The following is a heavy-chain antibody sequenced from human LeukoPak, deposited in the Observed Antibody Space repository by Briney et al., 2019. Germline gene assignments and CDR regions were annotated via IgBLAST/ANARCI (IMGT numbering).Heavy chain of an antibody. CDR2: ISSSSSYI. V-gene: IGHV3-21*01. D-gene: IGHD6-13*01. J-gene: IGHJ4*02. CDR3: ARDGAAAVNYFDY. Sequence: KSGGSLRLSCAASGFTFSSYSMNWVRQAPGKGLEWVSSISSSSSYIYYADSVKGRSTISRDNAKNSLYLQMNSLRAEDTAVYYCARDGAAAVNYFDYWGQGTLVTVSS. CDR1: GFTFSSYS.